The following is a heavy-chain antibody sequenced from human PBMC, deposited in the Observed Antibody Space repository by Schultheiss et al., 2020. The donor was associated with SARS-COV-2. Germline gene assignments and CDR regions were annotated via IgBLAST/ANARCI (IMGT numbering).Heavy chain of an antibody. V-gene: IGHV4-30-2*01. Sequence: SETLSLTCTVSGGSISSGGYYWSWIRQHPGKGLEWIGYIYHSGSTYYNPSLKSRVTISVDRSKNQFSLKLSSVTAADTAVYYCARVIAVDGGMDVWGQGTTVTVSS. CDR1: GGSISSGGYY. CDR3: ARVIAVDGGMDV. J-gene: IGHJ6*02. CDR2: IYHSGST. D-gene: IGHD6-19*01.